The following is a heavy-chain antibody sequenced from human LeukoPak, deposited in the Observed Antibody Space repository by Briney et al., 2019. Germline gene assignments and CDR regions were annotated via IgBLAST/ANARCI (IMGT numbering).Heavy chain of an antibody. Sequence: ASVKVSCKASGYTFTGYYMHWVRQAPGQGLEWMGGIIPIFGTANYAQKFQGRVTITADESTSTAYMELSSLRSEDTAVYYCARVFPCGGDCYSNWFDPWGQGTLVTVSS. CDR1: GYTFTGYY. CDR3: ARVFPCGGDCYSNWFDP. V-gene: IGHV1-69*13. D-gene: IGHD2-21*02. CDR2: IIPIFGTA. J-gene: IGHJ5*02.